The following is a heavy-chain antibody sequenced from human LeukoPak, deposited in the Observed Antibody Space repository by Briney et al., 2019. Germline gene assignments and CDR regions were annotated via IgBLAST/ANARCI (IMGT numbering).Heavy chain of an antibody. Sequence: GGSLRLSCAASGFTFSGHTMNWVRQAPGKGLEWVSYISSTGDTIHYADSVRGRFTISRDNARESVYLQMNSLRDEDTALYYCARAVGYSYGYIYPNFDYWGQGTLVTVSS. V-gene: IGHV3-48*02. J-gene: IGHJ4*02. D-gene: IGHD5-18*01. CDR2: ISSTGDTI. CDR3: ARAVGYSYGYIYPNFDY. CDR1: GFTFSGHT.